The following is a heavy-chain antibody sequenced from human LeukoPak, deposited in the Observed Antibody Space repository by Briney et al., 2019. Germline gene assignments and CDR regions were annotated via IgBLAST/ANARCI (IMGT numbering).Heavy chain of an antibody. Sequence: GGSLRLSCAASGFTFSSYSMNWVRQAPGKGLEWVSSISSSSSYIYYADSVKGRFTISRDNAKNSLYLQMNSLRAEDTAVYYCASLDLYSSGWYDAFDIWGQGTMVTVSS. V-gene: IGHV3-21*01. D-gene: IGHD6-19*01. CDR2: ISSSSSYI. CDR1: GFTFSSYS. J-gene: IGHJ3*02. CDR3: ASLDLYSSGWYDAFDI.